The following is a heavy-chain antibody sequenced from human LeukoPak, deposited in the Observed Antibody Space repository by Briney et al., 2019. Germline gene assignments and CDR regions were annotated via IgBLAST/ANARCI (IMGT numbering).Heavy chain of an antibody. CDR2: ISYDGSNK. Sequence: PGGSLRLSCAASGFAFSSYGMHWVRQAPGKGLEWVAVISYDGSNKYYADSVKGRFTISRDNSKNTLYLQMNSLRAEDTAVYYCARDQGKISGSLTRGDYWGQGTLVTVSS. CDR3: ARDQGKISGSLTRGDY. V-gene: IGHV3-30*03. D-gene: IGHD1-26*01. J-gene: IGHJ4*02. CDR1: GFAFSSYG.